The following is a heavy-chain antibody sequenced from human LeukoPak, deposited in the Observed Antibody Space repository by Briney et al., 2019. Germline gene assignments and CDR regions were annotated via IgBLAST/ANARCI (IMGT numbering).Heavy chain of an antibody. Sequence: GGSLRLSCAASGFTFSNAWMSWVRQAPGKGLEWVGRTKSKTDGGTTDYATPVKSRFTISRDDSNNTLSLQMNSLQTEDTAVYYCTTDSFYDILTGYYTLDYWGQGTLVTVSS. J-gene: IGHJ4*02. CDR3: TTDSFYDILTGYYTLDY. D-gene: IGHD3-9*01. CDR2: TKSKTDGGTT. CDR1: GFTFSNAW. V-gene: IGHV3-15*01.